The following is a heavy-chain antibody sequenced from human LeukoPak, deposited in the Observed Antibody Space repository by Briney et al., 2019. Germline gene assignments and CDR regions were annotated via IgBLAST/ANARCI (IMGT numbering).Heavy chain of an antibody. CDR2: INPNSGGT. V-gene: IGHV1-2*02. CDR3: ARGGSGWPTPFDY. CDR1: GYTFTGYY. J-gene: IGHJ4*02. D-gene: IGHD6-25*01. Sequence: ASVKVSCKASGYTFTGYYMHWVRQAPGQGLEWVGWINPNSGGTKCPQKFQGGVTMTRDTSISTAYMELGRLRSDDTAVYYCARGGSGWPTPFDYWGQGTLVTVSS.